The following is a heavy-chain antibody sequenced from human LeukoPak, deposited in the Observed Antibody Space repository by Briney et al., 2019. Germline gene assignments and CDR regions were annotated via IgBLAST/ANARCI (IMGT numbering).Heavy chain of an antibody. CDR2: IYYSGST. J-gene: IGHJ4*02. V-gene: IGHV4-39*02. Sequence: SETLSLTWTVSGGSISSSSYYWGWIRQPPGKGLEWIGSIYYSGSTYYNPSLKSRVTISVDTSKNQFSLKLSSVTAADTAVYYCARDDSSGWYYFDYWGQGTLVTVSS. CDR1: GGSISSSSYY. D-gene: IGHD6-19*01. CDR3: ARDDSSGWYYFDY.